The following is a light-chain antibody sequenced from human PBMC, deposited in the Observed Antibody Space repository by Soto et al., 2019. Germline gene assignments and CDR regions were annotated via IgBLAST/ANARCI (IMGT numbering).Light chain of an antibody. Sequence: QSALTQPASVSGSPGQSITISCTGTSSDVGGYDYVSWYQQHPGKAPKLMIFEVTNRPSGVSNRFSGFKSGNTASLTISGLRAEDEADYYCSSFRSTSTLPYVFGTGTKLTVL. J-gene: IGLJ1*01. CDR1: SSDVGGYDY. CDR2: EVT. CDR3: SSFRSTSTLPYV. V-gene: IGLV2-14*01.